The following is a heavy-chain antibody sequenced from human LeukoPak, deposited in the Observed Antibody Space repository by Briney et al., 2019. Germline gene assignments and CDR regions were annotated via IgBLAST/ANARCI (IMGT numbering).Heavy chain of an antibody. Sequence: PGGSLRLSCVVYGFTFSDCYMDWVRQTPGKGLEWIGRTKAKVDNYVTEYAASVKGRFTISRDESKSSLYLQMNSLKTEDTAVYYCARDNIGSYDYWSQGTRVTVSS. CDR2: TKAKVDNYVT. J-gene: IGHJ4*02. CDR1: GFTFSDCY. D-gene: IGHD3-10*01. CDR3: ARDNIGSYDY. V-gene: IGHV3-72*01.